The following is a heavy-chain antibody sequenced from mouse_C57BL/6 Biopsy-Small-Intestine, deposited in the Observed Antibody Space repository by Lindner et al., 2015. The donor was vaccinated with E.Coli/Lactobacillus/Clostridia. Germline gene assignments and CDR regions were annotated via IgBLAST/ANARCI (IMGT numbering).Heavy chain of an antibody. V-gene: IGHV1-9*01. CDR2: ILPGSGST. J-gene: IGHJ4*01. Sequence: VQLQESGAELMKPGASVKLSCKATGYTFTGAWIEWVKQRPGHGLEWIGEILPGSGSTNYNEKFKGKATFTADTPSNTAYMQLSSLTSEDTAVYYCTLGDREGYYYAMDYWGQGTSVTVSS. CDR1: GYTFTGAW. CDR3: TLGDREGYYYAMDY. D-gene: IGHD2-14*01.